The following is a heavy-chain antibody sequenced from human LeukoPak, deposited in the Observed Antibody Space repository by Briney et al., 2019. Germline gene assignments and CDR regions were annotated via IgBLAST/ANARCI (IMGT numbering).Heavy chain of an antibody. CDR2: IYYSVLT. J-gene: IGHJ4*02. Sequence: SETLSLTCTVSGDSTSSYYWSWIRQHPGKGLKWIGYIYYSVLTYYHPSLRSRVTISLDTSKTQFSLKLSAVSAADTVVYYCARGTTVTTNFDYWGQGTLVTVSS. CDR1: GDSTSSYY. D-gene: IGHD4-17*01. CDR3: ARGTTVTTNFDY. V-gene: IGHV4-59*06.